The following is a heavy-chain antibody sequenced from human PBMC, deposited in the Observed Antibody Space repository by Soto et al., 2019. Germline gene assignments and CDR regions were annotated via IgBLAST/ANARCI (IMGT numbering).Heavy chain of an antibody. D-gene: IGHD5-12*01. CDR3: ARDHRYSGYDPNFDY. Sequence: QVQLVESGGGVVQPGRSLRLSCAASGFTFSSYAMHWVRQAPGKGLEWVAVISYDGSNKYYADSVKGRFTISRDNSKNTLYLQMNSLRAEDTAVYYCARDHRYSGYDPNFDYWGQGTLVTVSS. CDR2: ISYDGSNK. CDR1: GFTFSSYA. V-gene: IGHV3-30-3*01. J-gene: IGHJ4*02.